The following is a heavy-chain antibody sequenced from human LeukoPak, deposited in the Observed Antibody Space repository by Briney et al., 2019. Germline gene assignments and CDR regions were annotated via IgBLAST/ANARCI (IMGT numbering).Heavy chain of an antibody. CDR3: ARDSPVLGFDP. CDR2: IIPILGIA. CDR1: GGTFSSYT. Sequence: ASVKVSCKASGGTFSSYTISWVRQAPGQGREWMGRIIPILGIANYAQKFQGRVTITADKSTSTAYMELSSLRSEDTAVYYCARDSPVLGFDPWGQGTLVTVSS. J-gene: IGHJ5*02. V-gene: IGHV1-69*04. D-gene: IGHD1-1*01.